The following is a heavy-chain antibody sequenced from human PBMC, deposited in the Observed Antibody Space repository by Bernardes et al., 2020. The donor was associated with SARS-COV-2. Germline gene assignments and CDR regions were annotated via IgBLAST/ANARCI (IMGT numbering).Heavy chain of an antibody. Sequence: GHQGLGWSASGFTLGDFAMSWVRQTPGKGLEWVAGSGGGGGGTYYAHFEKGRFTISRDNSKNTLFLQMNSLRAEDTDIYYCAKDYCDADCDFFDYWGQGTLVSVSS. CDR2: SGGGGGGT. V-gene: IGHV3-23*01. CDR3: AKDYCDADCDFFDY. D-gene: IGHD2-21*02. CDR1: GFTLGDFA. J-gene: IGHJ4*02.